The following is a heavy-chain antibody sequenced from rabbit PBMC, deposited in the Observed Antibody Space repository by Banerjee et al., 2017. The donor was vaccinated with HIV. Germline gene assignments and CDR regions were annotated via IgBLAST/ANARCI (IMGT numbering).Heavy chain of an antibody. CDR3: ARDLASVIGWNFNL. CDR2: INAYTAKP. J-gene: IGHJ4*01. Sequence: QSLEESGGGLVKPEGSLTLTCKASGFSFSDREVMCWVRQAPGKGLQWIACINAYTAKPVYATWAKGRFTISRTSSTTVTLQMTSLTAADTATYFCARDLASVIGWNFNLWGPGTLVTVS. CDR1: GFSFSDREV. V-gene: IGHV1S40*01. D-gene: IGHD4-1*01.